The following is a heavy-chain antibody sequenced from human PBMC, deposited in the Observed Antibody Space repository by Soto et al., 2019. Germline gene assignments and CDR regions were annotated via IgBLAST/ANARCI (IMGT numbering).Heavy chain of an antibody. V-gene: IGHV2-5*02. D-gene: IGHD6-19*01. J-gene: IGHJ4*02. Sequence: QLTLKESGPTLVKPTQTITLTCTFSGFSLSSPMMAVGWIRQPPGKALEWLARIYWDDDKRYSPFLKSRLTITKDTSKNQVVLTMSNSVPVDTARYYCAHLVVAGVGYYFDYWGQGTLVTVSS. CDR1: GFSLSSPMMA. CDR3: AHLVVAGVGYYFDY. CDR2: IYWDDDK.